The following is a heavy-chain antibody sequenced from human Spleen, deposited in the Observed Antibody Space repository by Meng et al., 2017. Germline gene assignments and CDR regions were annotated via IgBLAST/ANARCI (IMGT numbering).Heavy chain of an antibody. CDR3: ARDAGDL. J-gene: IGHJ5*02. V-gene: IGHV4-4*02. CDR1: GGSISSSNW. Sequence: QGQLQESGPGLGDPSGTLSLTCAVSGGSISSSNWWSWLRQPPGKGLEWIGEMYHTGSPNYNPSLKSRVTFSVDKSKNEFSLKLSSVTAADTAVYYCARDAGDLWGQGTLVTVSS. CDR2: MYHTGSP.